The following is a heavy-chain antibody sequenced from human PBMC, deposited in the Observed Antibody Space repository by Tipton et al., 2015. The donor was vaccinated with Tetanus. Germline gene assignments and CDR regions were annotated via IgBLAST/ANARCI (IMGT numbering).Heavy chain of an antibody. CDR2: ISSTSSYI. J-gene: IGHJ4*02. CDR3: ASGRTLDY. CDR1: GFTFSNYR. Sequence: SLRLSCAVSGFTFSNYRMNWVRQAPGRGLQWVASISSTSSYIYYADSVKGRFTISRGNAKNSLYLQINSLRAEDAALYYCASGRTLDYWGRGTLVTVSS. V-gene: IGHV3-21*01.